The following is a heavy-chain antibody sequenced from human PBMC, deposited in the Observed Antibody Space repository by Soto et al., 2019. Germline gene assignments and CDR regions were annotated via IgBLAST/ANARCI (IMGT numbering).Heavy chain of an antibody. CDR2: ITAYNGNT. CDR3: ARDSRTDIAMPGDY. CDR1: GYTFTNYG. D-gene: IGHD6-19*01. Sequence: ASVKVSCRASGYTFTNYGFSWVRQAPGQGLEWMGWITAYNGNTNYAQKFQGRVTMATDTSTSTAYLELRSLRSDDTAVYYCARDSRTDIAMPGDYWGQGTLVTVSS. J-gene: IGHJ4*02. V-gene: IGHV1-18*01.